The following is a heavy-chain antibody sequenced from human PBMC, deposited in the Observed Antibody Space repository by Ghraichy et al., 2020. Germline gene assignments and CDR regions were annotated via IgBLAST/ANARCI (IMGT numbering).Heavy chain of an antibody. J-gene: IGHJ4*02. CDR1: GYSFTSYW. CDR2: IYPGDSDT. V-gene: IGHV5-51*01. Sequence: GESLNISCKGSGYSFTSYWIGWVRQMPGKGLEWMGIIYPGDSDTRYSPSFQGQVTISADKSISTAYLQWSSLKASDTAMYYCARRLFGGYSYGPVGYWGQGTLVTVSS. CDR3: ARRLFGGYSYGPVGY. D-gene: IGHD5-18*01.